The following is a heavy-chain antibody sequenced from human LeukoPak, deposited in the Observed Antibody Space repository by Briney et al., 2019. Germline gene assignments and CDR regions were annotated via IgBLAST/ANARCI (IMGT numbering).Heavy chain of an antibody. V-gene: IGHV4-59*01. CDR2: IYYSGST. CDR1: GGSISSYY. D-gene: IGHD6-6*01. Sequence: PSETLSLTCTVSGGSISSYYWSWIRKPPGKGLEWIGYIYYSGSTNYNPSLRSRVTIPVDTSKNQFSLKLTSVTAADTAVYYCARRGSSWDYFDYWGQGALVTVSS. CDR3: ARRGSSWDYFDY. J-gene: IGHJ4*02.